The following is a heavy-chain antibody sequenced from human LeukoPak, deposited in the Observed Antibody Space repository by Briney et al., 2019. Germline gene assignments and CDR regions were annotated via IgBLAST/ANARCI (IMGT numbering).Heavy chain of an antibody. CDR1: GFTFSSYG. Sequence: GGSLRLSCAASGFTFSSYGMHWVRQAPGKGLEWVAFIRYDGSNKYYADSVKGRFTISRDNSKNTLYLQMNSLRAEDTAVYYCAKDSLGSLKRVNWFDPWGQGTLVTVSS. CDR2: IRYDGSNK. J-gene: IGHJ5*02. V-gene: IGHV3-30*02. CDR3: AKDSLGSLKRVNWFDP.